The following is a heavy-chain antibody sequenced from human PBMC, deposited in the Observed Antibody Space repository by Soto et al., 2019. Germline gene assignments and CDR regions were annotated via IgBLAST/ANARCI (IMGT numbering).Heavy chain of an antibody. CDR1: GLTFNTSG. CDR2: ISYDGATQ. D-gene: IGHD2-8*02. Sequence: PGGSLRLSCEVSGLTFNTSGMHWVRQAPGKGLEWLAVISYDGATQYYGDSVKGRFTISRDNSKNTLYLQMNSLRAEDTAVYYCARGYPGGYFDYWGQGTLVTVSS. CDR3: ARGYPGGYFDY. J-gene: IGHJ4*02. V-gene: IGHV3-30*03.